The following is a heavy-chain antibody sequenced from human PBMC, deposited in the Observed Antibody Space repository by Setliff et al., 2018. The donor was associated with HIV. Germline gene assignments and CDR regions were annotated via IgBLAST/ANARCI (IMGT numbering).Heavy chain of an antibody. CDR3: ARGQPQGGWTYWSAFDI. J-gene: IGHJ3*02. V-gene: IGHV4-59*01. D-gene: IGHD2-8*02. Sequence: PSETLSLTCTVSGGSISSTYWSWIRQPPGKGLEWIGYIYYTGTTDYSPSFKSRVTISLDTSKTQFSLKLNSVTAADTAVYYCARGQPQGGWTYWSAFDIWGQGTMVTVSS. CDR2: IYYTGTT. CDR1: GGSISSTY.